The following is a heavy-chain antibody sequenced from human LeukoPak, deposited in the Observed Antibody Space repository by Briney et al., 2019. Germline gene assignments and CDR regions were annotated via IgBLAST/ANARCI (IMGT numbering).Heavy chain of an antibody. CDR3: ARQSGIAAALEYDY. J-gene: IGHJ4*02. CDR2: IYPGDSDT. V-gene: IGHV5-51*01. Sequence: GESLKISCKGSGYSINNYWIAWVRQMPGKGLEWMGIIYPGDSDTRYSPSFQGQVTISADKSISTAYLQWSSLKASDTAMYYCARQSGIAAALEYDYWGQGTLVTVSS. D-gene: IGHD6-13*01. CDR1: GYSINNYW.